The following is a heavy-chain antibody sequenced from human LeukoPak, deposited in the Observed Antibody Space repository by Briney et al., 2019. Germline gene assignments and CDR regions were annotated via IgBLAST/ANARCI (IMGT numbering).Heavy chain of an antibody. CDR2: IRYDGSNK. CDR1: GFTFSSYW. Sequence: PGGSLRLSCAASGFTFSSYWMSWVRQAPGKGLEWVAFIRYDGSNKYYADSVKGRFTISRDNSKNTLYLQMNSLRAEDTAVYYCATFYYDSLYYYYMDVWGKGTTVTISS. CDR3: ATFYYDSLYYYYMDV. D-gene: IGHD3-22*01. J-gene: IGHJ6*03. V-gene: IGHV3-30*02.